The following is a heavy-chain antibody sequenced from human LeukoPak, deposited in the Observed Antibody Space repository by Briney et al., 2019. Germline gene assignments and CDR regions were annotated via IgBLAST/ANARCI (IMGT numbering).Heavy chain of an antibody. Sequence: GGSLRLSCAGSGFTFSSYSTNWVRQAPGKGLEWVSFISSGSNDIYYADSVKGRFTISRDNAKNSLYLEMNSLRAEDTAVYYCARSIGAAYFDNWGQGTLVTVSS. CDR1: GFTFSSYS. D-gene: IGHD6-13*01. CDR3: ARSIGAAYFDN. J-gene: IGHJ4*02. CDR2: ISSGSNDI. V-gene: IGHV3-21*01.